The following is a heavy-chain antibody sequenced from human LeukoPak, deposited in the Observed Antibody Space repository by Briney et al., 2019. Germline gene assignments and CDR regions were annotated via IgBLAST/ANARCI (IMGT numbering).Heavy chain of an antibody. D-gene: IGHD3-9*01. V-gene: IGHV3-30*02. J-gene: IGHJ4*02. CDR3: ARGGYYNILTGFRNRILGFDY. CDR2: IGYDGNNK. CDR1: QFTFSSYG. Sequence: GGSLRLSCAASQFTFSSYGMHWVRQAPGKGLEGVAFIGYDGNNKYYADSVKGRFTISRDNFKNTLYLQMNSLRAEDTAVYYCARGGYYNILTGFRNRILGFDYWGQGTLVTVSS.